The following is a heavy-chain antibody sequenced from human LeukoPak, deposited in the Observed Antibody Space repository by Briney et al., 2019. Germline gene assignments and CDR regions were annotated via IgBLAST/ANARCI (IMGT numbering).Heavy chain of an antibody. J-gene: IGHJ5*02. D-gene: IGHD3-10*01. V-gene: IGHV4-39*07. Sequence: KPSETLSLTCIVSGGSISSSSYYWGWIRQPPGKGLEWIESIYYSGSTYDNPSLKSRLTISVDTSKNQFSLELCSVTAADTAVYYCARALGSLTIVRGGTKWFDPCGQGTLATVSS. CDR2: IYYSGST. CDR3: ARALGSLTIVRGGTKWFDP. CDR1: GGSISSSSYY.